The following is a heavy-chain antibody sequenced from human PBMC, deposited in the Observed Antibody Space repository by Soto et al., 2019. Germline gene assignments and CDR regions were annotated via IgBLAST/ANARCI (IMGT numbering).Heavy chain of an antibody. CDR1: GFTFSSYA. Sequence: EVQLLESGGGLVQPGGSLRLSCAASGFTFSSYAMRWVRQAPVKGLEWVSAISGSGGSTYYADSVKGRFTISRDNSKNTLYLPMNSLRDEDTAVYYCARRGSGSYYDYWGQGALVTVSS. CDR3: ARRGSGSYYDY. V-gene: IGHV3-23*01. J-gene: IGHJ4*02. CDR2: ISGSGGST. D-gene: IGHD1-26*01.